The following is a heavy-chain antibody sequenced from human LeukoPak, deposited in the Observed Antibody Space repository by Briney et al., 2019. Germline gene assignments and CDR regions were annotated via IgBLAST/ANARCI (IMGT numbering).Heavy chain of an antibody. D-gene: IGHD3-22*01. Sequence: SQTLSLTCAVSGGSISSGGYSWSWLRQPPGKGLEWIGCIYQSGTTYYNPSLKSRVTISVDRSKNQFSLKLSSVTAADTAVYYCARAYYYDSSGYYVYYFDYWGQGTLVTVSS. J-gene: IGHJ4*02. CDR1: GGSISSGGYS. V-gene: IGHV4-30-2*01. CDR3: ARAYYYDSSGYYVYYFDY. CDR2: IYQSGTT.